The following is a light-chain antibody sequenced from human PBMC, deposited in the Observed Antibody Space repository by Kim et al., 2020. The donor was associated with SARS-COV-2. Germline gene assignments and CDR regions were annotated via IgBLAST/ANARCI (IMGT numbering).Light chain of an antibody. Sequence: QSVLTQPPSLSGAPGQRVTISCTGSSSNIGTGYDVHWYQQFPGTAPKLLIYGNNNRPSGVPDRFSGSKSGTSASLAITGLQVEDEADYYCQSYDSGLSGYVFGTGTKVTVL. CDR3: QSYDSGLSGYV. V-gene: IGLV1-40*01. CDR1: SSNIGTGYD. J-gene: IGLJ1*01. CDR2: GNN.